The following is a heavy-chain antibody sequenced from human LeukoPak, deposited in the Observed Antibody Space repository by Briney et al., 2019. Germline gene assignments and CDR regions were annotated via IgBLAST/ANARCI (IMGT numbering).Heavy chain of an antibody. D-gene: IGHD2-21*02. CDR3: ANTLHTYCDGDCLGY. CDR2: TNGDGSST. Sequence: PGRSLTPSCPASALTLSAYWMHWVRQAARKGRLWVSRTNGDGSSTSYADSVKGRFTVSRDNARNTLYLQMNSLTAEDTAVYYCANTLHTYCDGDCLGYWGQGTLVTVSS. V-gene: IGHV3-74*01. CDR1: ALTLSAYW. J-gene: IGHJ4*02.